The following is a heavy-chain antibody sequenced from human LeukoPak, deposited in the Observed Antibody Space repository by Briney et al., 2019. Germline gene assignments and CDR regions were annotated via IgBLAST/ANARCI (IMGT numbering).Heavy chain of an antibody. V-gene: IGHV1-18*01. Sequence: ASVKVSCKASGYAFTSYDINWVRQAPGQGLEWMGWISAYNGNTNYAQKLQGRVTMTTDTSTSTAYMELRSLRSDDTAVYYCARDPGYCSSTSCHWGYYYYGMDVWGQGTTVTVSS. CDR3: ARDPGYCSSTSCHWGYYYYGMDV. D-gene: IGHD2-2*01. CDR1: GYAFTSYD. CDR2: ISAYNGNT. J-gene: IGHJ6*02.